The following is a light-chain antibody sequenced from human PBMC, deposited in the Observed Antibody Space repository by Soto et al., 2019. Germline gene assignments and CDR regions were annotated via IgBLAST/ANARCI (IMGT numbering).Light chain of an antibody. J-gene: IGLJ1*01. CDR3: CSYAGSSTFYV. V-gene: IGLV2-23*02. CDR2: EVS. CDR1: SSDVGSYNL. Sequence: QSALTQPASVSGSPGQSITIFCTGTSSDVGSYNLVSWYQQHPGKAPKLMIYEVSKRPSGVSKRFSGSKSGNTASLTISGLQAEDEADYYCCSYAGSSTFYVFGTGTKSPS.